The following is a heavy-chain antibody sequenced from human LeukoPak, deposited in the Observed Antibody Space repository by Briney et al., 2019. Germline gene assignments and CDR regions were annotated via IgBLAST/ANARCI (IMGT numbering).Heavy chain of an antibody. CDR3: AKVVYDSPIYYYYMDV. Sequence: GSLRLSCVVSGLTFESYSMNWVRQAPGKGLEWVTYISSSSTNIYYADSVKGRFTISRDNSKNTLYLQMNSLRAEDTAVYYCAKVVYDSPIYYYYMDVWGKGTTVTVSS. D-gene: IGHD5/OR15-5a*01. CDR1: GLTFESYS. J-gene: IGHJ6*03. V-gene: IGHV3-48*01. CDR2: ISSSSTNI.